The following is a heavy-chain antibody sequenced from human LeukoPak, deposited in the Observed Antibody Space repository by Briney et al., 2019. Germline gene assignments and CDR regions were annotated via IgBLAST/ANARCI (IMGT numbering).Heavy chain of an antibody. D-gene: IGHD6-19*01. J-gene: IGHJ4*02. CDR3: ARRSSSGWTFDY. V-gene: IGHV4-59*08. Sequence: SETLSLTCSVSGGSMNSYYWSWIRQSPGKGLEWIGYIYYSGSTNYNPSLKSRVTISVDTSKNQFSLKLSSVTAADTAVYYCARRSSSGWTFDYWGQGTLVTVSS. CDR2: IYYSGST. CDR1: GGSMNSYY.